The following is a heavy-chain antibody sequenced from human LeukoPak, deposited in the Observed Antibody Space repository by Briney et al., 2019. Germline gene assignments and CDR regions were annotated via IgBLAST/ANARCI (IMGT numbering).Heavy chain of an antibody. Sequence: GGSLRLSCAASGFTFSNYWMNWVRQAPGKGLEWVANIKQDGSEKYYVESVKGRFTISRDNAKNSLYLQMDSLRAEDTALYYCAKDTSRFLEWLAHYGMDVWGQGTTVTVS. V-gene: IGHV3-7*03. CDR3: AKDTSRFLEWLAHYGMDV. D-gene: IGHD3-3*01. CDR1: GFTFSNYW. CDR2: IKQDGSEK. J-gene: IGHJ6*02.